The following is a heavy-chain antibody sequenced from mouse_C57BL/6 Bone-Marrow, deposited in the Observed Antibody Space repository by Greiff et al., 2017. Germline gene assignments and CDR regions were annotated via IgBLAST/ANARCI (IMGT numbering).Heavy chain of an antibody. CDR3: ARWSTTVLDYFAY. CDR1: GYTFTDYY. Sequence: VQLQQSGPELVKPGASVKISCKASGYTFTDYYMNWVQQSHGKSLEWIGDINPNNGGTSYNQKFKGKATLTVDKSSSTAYMELHSLTSEGSAVYYCARWSTTVLDYFAYWGQGTTLTVSS. V-gene: IGHV1-26*01. D-gene: IGHD1-1*01. J-gene: IGHJ2*01. CDR2: INPNNGGT.